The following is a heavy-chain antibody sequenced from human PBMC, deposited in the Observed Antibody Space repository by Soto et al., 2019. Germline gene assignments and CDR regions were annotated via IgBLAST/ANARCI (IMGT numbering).Heavy chain of an antibody. CDR3: ARERSPGPYDYFDY. Sequence: SETLSLTCTVSGGSISSYYWSWIRQPPGKGLEWIGYIYYSGSTNYNPSLKSRVTISVDTSKNQFSLKLSSVTAADTAVYYCARERSPGPYDYFDYWGQGTLVTVS. V-gene: IGHV4-59*01. CDR1: GGSISSYY. J-gene: IGHJ4*02. D-gene: IGHD3-16*01. CDR2: IYYSGST.